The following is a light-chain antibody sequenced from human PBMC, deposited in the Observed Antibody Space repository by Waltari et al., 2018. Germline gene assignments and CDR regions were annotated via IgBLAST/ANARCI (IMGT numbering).Light chain of an antibody. V-gene: IGKV3-20*01. Sequence: EIVLTQSPGTLSSSPGERATLSCRATQSVSHNNLAWDQQKGGQAPRLLIYGASSWATGIPDRFSGSGSGTDFTLSISSLEPEDDGVYYCQKYAGTPITFGGGTKVEI. CDR1: QSVSHNN. J-gene: IGKJ4*01. CDR2: GAS. CDR3: QKYAGTPIT.